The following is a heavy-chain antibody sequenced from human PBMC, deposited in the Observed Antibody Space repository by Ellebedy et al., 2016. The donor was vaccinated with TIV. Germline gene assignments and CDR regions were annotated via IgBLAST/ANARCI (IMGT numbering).Heavy chain of an antibody. CDR3: ARDYLALRYFDWQNNYYFDL. D-gene: IGHD3-9*01. V-gene: IGHV3-7*01. CDR1: GFTFSRYW. Sequence: GESLKISCAASGFTFSRYWMSWVRQAPGKGLEWVASIKQDGDEKHYVASLKGRFTVSRDNVRDSFYLQMNSLRAEDTAMYFCARDYLALRYFDWQNNYYFDLWGRGALVTVSS. CDR2: IKQDGDEK. J-gene: IGHJ2*01.